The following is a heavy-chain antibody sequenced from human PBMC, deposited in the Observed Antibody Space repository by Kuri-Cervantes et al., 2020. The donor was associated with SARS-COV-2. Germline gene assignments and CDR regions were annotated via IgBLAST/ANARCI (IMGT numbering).Heavy chain of an antibody. V-gene: IGHV3-64*01. CDR1: GFTFSSYA. D-gene: IGHD2-15*01. J-gene: IGHJ4*02. Sequence: GESLKISCAASGFTFSSYAMHWVRQAPGKGLEYVSAISSNGGSTYYANSVKGRFTISRDNSKNTLYLQMGSLRAEDMAVYYCARVRLYCSGGSCYFDYWGQGTLVTVSS. CDR2: ISSNGGST. CDR3: ARVRLYCSGGSCYFDY.